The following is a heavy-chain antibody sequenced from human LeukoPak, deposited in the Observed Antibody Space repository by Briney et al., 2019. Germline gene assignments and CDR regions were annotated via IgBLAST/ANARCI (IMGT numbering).Heavy chain of an antibody. Sequence: ASVKVSCKASGYTFTGYYMHWVRQAPGQGLEWMGWINPNSGGTNYAQKFQGRVTMTRDTSISTAYMELSRLRSDDTAVYYCAREHIVVVPAAHSYDAFDIWGQGTMVTVSS. J-gene: IGHJ3*02. CDR1: GYTFTGYY. CDR3: AREHIVVVPAAHSYDAFDI. CDR2: INPNSGGT. V-gene: IGHV1-2*02. D-gene: IGHD2-2*01.